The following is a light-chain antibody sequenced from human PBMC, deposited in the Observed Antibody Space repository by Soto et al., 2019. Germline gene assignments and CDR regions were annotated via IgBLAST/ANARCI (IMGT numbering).Light chain of an antibody. Sequence: EIVLTQSPGTLSLSPGERATLSCRASQTVRNNYLAWYQQKPGQAPRLLIYDASSRATGIPDRFSGGGSGTDFTLTISSLQPEDFATYYCQQSYSTPPAFGGGTKVDIK. CDR2: DAS. CDR1: QTVRNNY. V-gene: IGKV3-20*01. CDR3: QQSYSTPPA. J-gene: IGKJ4*01.